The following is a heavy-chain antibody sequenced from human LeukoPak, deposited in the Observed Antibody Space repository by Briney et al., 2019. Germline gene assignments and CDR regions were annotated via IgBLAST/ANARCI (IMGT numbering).Heavy chain of an antibody. CDR3: ARKRFLESYYFAY. CDR1: GDSISSYY. CDR2: IYTSGST. Sequence: SETLSLLCTVSGDSISSYYWLWIRQPAGKRLEWFALIYTSGSTNYNPSLKGRVTMSVDTSKNQFYLNLSSVTPADTAVYYCARKRFLESYYFAYGVRGTLTTASA. J-gene: IGHJ4*02. D-gene: IGHD3-3*01. V-gene: IGHV4-4*07.